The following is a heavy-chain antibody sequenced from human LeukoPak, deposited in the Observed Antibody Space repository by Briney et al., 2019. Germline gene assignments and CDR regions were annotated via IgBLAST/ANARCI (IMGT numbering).Heavy chain of an antibody. V-gene: IGHV4-59*01. D-gene: IGHD2-2*01. J-gene: IGHJ5*02. CDR1: GGSISSYY. CDR2: IYYSGST. CDR3: AGGVVVPAAINA. Sequence: PSETLSLTCTVSGGSISSYYWTWIRQPPGKGLEWIGYIYYSGSTNYNPSLKSRVTISVDTSKNQFSLKLTSVTAADTAVYYCAGGVVVPAAINAWGQGTLVTVSS.